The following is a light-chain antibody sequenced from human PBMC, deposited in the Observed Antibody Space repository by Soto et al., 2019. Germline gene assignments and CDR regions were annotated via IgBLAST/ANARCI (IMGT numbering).Light chain of an antibody. J-gene: IGKJ5*01. CDR3: QQCGSSPIT. V-gene: IGKV3-20*01. Sequence: EIVLTQSPGTVSLSPLERATLSFMASQSVQFNYVAWYQQKPGQAPRLLIYGASSRATGIPDRFSGSGSGTDFTLTISRLEPEDFAVYYCQQCGSSPITFGQGTRLEIK. CDR1: QSVQFNY. CDR2: GAS.